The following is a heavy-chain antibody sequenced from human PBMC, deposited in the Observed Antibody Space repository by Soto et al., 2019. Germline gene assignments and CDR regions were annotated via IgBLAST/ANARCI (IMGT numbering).Heavy chain of an antibody. V-gene: IGHV3-30-3*01. J-gene: IGHJ6*02. CDR3: ARSYYYYYGMDV. Sequence: SLRLSCAASGFTFSSYAMHWVRQAPGKGLEWVAAISYDGSNKYYADSVKGRFTISRDNSKNTLYLQMNSLRAEDTAVYYCARSYYYYYGMDVWGQGTTVTVS. CDR1: GFTFSSYA. CDR2: ISYDGSNK.